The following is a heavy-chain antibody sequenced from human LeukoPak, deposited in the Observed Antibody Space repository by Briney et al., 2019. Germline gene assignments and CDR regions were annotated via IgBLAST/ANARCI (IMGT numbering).Heavy chain of an antibody. V-gene: IGHV1-69*06. CDR2: IIPIFGTA. CDR1: GGTFSSYA. J-gene: IGHJ5*02. Sequence: SVKVSCKASGGTFSSYAISWVRQAPGQGLEWMGGIIPIFGTANYAQKFQGRATITADKSTSTAYMELSSLRSEDTAVYYCARDQYYDSKGWFDPWGQGTLVTVSS. CDR3: ARDQYYDSKGWFDP. D-gene: IGHD3-22*01.